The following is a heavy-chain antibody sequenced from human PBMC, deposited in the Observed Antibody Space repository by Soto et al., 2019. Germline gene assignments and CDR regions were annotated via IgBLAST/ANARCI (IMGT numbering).Heavy chain of an antibody. CDR2: IYYSGST. D-gene: IGHD3-9*01. Sequence: SETLSLTCTVSGGSISSGGYYWSWIRQHPGKGLEWIGYIYYSGSTYYNPSLKSRVTISVDTSKNQFSLKLSSVTAADTAVYYCARDYLYDTSYFDYWGQGTLVTVSS. V-gene: IGHV4-31*03. CDR1: GGSISSGGYY. CDR3: ARDYLYDTSYFDY. J-gene: IGHJ4*02.